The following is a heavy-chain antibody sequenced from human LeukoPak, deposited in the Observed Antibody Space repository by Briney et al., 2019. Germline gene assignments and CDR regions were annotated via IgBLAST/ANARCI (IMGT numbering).Heavy chain of an antibody. D-gene: IGHD1-1*01. CDR1: GGSISSYY. V-gene: IGHV4-59*01. J-gene: IGHJ4*02. CDR3: ATAGDWNDVPH. Sequence: PSETLSLTCTVSGGSISSYYWSWIRQPPGKGLEWLGYIHYSGSTNYNPPLKSRVTISVDTSKNQFSLRLSSVTAADTAVYYCATAGDWNDVPHWGQGTLVTVSS. CDR2: IHYSGST.